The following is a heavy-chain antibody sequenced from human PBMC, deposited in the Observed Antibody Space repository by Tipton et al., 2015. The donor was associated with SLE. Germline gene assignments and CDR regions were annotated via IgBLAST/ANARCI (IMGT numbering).Heavy chain of an antibody. V-gene: IGHV3-21*03. CDR2: ISSSSSYI. CDR3: ASSYYYGSGSDYNSGEPDAFDI. Sequence: SLRLSCAASGFTFSSSSMNWVRQAPGKGLEWVSSISSSSSYIYYADSVKGRFTISRDNAKNSLYLQMNSLRAEDTAVYYCASSYYYGSGSDYNSGEPDAFDIWGQGTMVTVSS. J-gene: IGHJ3*02. CDR1: GFTFSSSS. D-gene: IGHD3-10*01.